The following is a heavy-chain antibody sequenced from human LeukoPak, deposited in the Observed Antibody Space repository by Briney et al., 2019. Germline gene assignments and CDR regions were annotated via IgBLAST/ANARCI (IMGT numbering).Heavy chain of an antibody. D-gene: IGHD3-22*01. CDR3: ASEGNYDSSGYSRYNYYYMDV. Sequence: ASVKVSCKGSGGTFISYSSSWVRQAPGQGREGMGGIIPAFGTAHYAQKFQGRVTFTTDESTTTAYMELRSLRSEDTAVYYCASEGNYDSSGYSRYNYYYMDVWGKGTAVTVSS. J-gene: IGHJ6*03. V-gene: IGHV1-69*05. CDR2: IIPAFGTA. CDR1: GGTFISYS.